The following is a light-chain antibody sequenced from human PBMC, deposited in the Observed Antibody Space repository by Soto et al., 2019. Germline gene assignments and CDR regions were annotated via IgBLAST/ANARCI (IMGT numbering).Light chain of an antibody. V-gene: IGLV2-14*03. Sequence: QSALTQPASVSGSPGQSITISCTGTSSDVGGYNYVSWYQHHPGKAPKLMIYDVYNRPSGVSNRFSGSKSGNTASLTISGLQAEDGADYYCISYKRSGTDVVLGGGTKVTVL. CDR1: SSDVGGYNY. J-gene: IGLJ2*01. CDR3: ISYKRSGTDVV. CDR2: DVY.